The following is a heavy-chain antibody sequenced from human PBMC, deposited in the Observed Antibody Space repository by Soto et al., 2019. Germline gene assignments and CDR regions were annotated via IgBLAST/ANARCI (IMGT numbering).Heavy chain of an antibody. J-gene: IGHJ6*03. CDR3: ARMVRGSNIDNYHYMDV. CDR1: GYTFTSHG. V-gene: IGHV1-18*01. CDR2: ISASNGDT. D-gene: IGHD3-10*01. Sequence: QVQLVQSGAEVKKPGASVKVSCKASGYTFTSHGISWVRQAPGQGPEWMGWISASNGDTNYAQKFQGRLTVTTDTSTSTGYMELRSVRFEDTAVYYCARMVRGSNIDNYHYMDVWGTGTTVTVSS.